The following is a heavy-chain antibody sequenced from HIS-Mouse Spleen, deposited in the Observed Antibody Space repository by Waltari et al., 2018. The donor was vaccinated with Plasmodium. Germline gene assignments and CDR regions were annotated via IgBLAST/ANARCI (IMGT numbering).Heavy chain of an antibody. CDR1: GFTFSSYW. Sequence: EVQLVESGGGLVQPGGSLRLSCAASGFTFSSYWMSWVRQAPGEGLEWVAKRKQDGSEKYDVDSVKGRFTISRDNAKNSLYLQMNSLRAEDTAVYYCASSWYWYFDLWGRGTLVTVSS. CDR2: RKQDGSEK. D-gene: IGHD6-13*01. CDR3: ASSWYWYFDL. J-gene: IGHJ2*01. V-gene: IGHV3-7*01.